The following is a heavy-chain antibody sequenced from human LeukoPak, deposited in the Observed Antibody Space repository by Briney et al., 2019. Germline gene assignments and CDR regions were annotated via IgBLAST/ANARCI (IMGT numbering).Heavy chain of an antibody. CDR1: GYTFTSYY. CDR2: INPSGGST. Sequence: GASVKVSCKASGYTFTSYYMHWVRQAPGQGPEWMGIINPSGGSTSYAQKFQGRVTMTRDTSTSTVYMELSSLRSEDTAVYYCARDGMATTHIDYWGQGTLVTVSS. J-gene: IGHJ4*02. V-gene: IGHV1-46*01. D-gene: IGHD5-24*01. CDR3: ARDGMATTHIDY.